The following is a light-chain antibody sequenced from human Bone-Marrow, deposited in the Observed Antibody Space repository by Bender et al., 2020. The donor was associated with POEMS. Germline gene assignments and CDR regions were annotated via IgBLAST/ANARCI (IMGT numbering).Light chain of an antibody. Sequence: QSVLTQPPSASGTPGQRVTISCSGSSSNIGSHYVYWYQQLPGAAPTLLIYRNNLRPPGVPDRFYGSRSGTSASLAISGLRSEDEADYYCATWDAKMSGKYVLFGGGTKLTVL. V-gene: IGLV1-47*01. CDR1: SSNIGSHY. CDR3: ATWDAKMSGKYVL. CDR2: RNN. J-gene: IGLJ3*02.